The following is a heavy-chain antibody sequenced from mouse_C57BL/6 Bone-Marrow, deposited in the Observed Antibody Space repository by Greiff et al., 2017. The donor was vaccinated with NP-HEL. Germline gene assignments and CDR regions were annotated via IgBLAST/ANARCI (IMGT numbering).Heavy chain of an antibody. CDR2: ISYDGSN. Sequence: DVQLVESGPGLVKPSQSLSLPCSVTGYSITSGYYWNWIRQFPGNKLEWMGYISYDGSNNYNPSLKNRISITRDTSKNQFFLKLNSVTTEDTATYYCARGNYDYDYAMDYWGQGTSVTVSS. D-gene: IGHD2-4*01. J-gene: IGHJ4*01. CDR3: ARGNYDYDYAMDY. V-gene: IGHV3-6*01. CDR1: GYSITSGYY.